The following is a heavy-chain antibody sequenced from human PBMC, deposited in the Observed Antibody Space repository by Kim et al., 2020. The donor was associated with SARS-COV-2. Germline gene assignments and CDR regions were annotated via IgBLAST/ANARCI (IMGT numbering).Heavy chain of an antibody. CDR3: ASVGGPMVRGGPFDY. D-gene: IGHD3-10*01. Sequence: SVKVSCKASGGTFSSYAISWVRQAPGQGLEWMGRIIPILGIANYAQKFQGRVTITADKSTSTAYMELSSLRSEDTAVYYCASVGGPMVRGGPFDYWGQGTLVTVSS. CDR2: IIPILGIA. V-gene: IGHV1-69*04. J-gene: IGHJ4*02. CDR1: GGTFSSYA.